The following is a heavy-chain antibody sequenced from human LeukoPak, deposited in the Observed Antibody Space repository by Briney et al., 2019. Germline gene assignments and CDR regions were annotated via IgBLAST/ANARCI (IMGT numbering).Heavy chain of an antibody. CDR2: ISSSDDGT. Sequence: GGSLRLYCAASGFSLSSYAMSWVRQAPGKGLEWVSAISSSDDGTYHAGSVRGRFTISRDSSKNTLYLQMNNLRTEDAAIYYCAKAPVTSCRGAFCYPLDSWGQGTLITVSS. CDR3: AKAPVTSCRGAFCYPLDS. V-gene: IGHV3-23*01. J-gene: IGHJ4*02. D-gene: IGHD2-15*01. CDR1: GFSLSSYA.